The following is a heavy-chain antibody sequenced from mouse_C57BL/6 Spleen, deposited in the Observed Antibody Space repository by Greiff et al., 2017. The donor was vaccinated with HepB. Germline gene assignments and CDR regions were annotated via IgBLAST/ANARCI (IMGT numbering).Heavy chain of an antibody. D-gene: IGHD4-1*01. CDR1: GYTFTDYN. V-gene: IGHV1-18*01. Sequence: EVQLQQSGPELVKPGASVKIPCKASGYTFTDYNMDWVKQSHGKSLEWIGDINPNNGGTIYNQKFKGKATLTVDKSSSTAYMELRSLTSEDTAVYYCARRSTNWDGPAWFAYWGQGTLVTVSA. CDR3: ARRSTNWDGPAWFAY. J-gene: IGHJ3*01. CDR2: INPNNGGT.